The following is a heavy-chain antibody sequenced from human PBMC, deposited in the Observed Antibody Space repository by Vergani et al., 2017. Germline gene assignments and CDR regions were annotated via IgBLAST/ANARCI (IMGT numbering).Heavy chain of an antibody. Sequence: QVRLQESGPGLVKPSETLPLTCSVSGGSMSGYYWSWIRQPPGKELEWIVYMYHSGSTNYNPSLETRVTISGDTSKNQFSLKLNSVTAADTAVYYCGRVADFYGLGSRLLDLWGQGILVTVSS. V-gene: IGHV4-59*01. CDR3: GRVADFYGLGSRLLDL. J-gene: IGHJ5*02. D-gene: IGHD3-10*01. CDR2: MYHSGST. CDR1: GGSMSGYY.